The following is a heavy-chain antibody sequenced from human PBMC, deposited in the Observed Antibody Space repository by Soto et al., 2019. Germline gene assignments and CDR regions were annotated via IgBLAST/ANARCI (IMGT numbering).Heavy chain of an antibody. D-gene: IGHD1-1*01. Sequence: SETLSLTXAVYGWSLSGDYWTWIRHPPGKVLEWIGEINPGGIKNYTQSVKRRLTISLDTYQKQVSLELTSVTGADTAVYYCARLVIRMAIQSLESWGPGSLVNVRS. J-gene: IGHJ4*02. V-gene: IGHV4-34*01. CDR2: INPGGIK. CDR1: GWSLSGDY. CDR3: ARLVIRMAIQSLES.